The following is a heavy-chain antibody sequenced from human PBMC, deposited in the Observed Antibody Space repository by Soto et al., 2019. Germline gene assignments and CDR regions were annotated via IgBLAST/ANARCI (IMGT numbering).Heavy chain of an antibody. CDR2: IYSGGST. Sequence: PGGSLRLSCAASGFTVNSNYMSWVRQPPGKGLEWASVIYSGGSTYYADSVKGRFTISRDNSKNTLFLQMNSLRAEDTAVYYCARGGEAAAPGDYWGQGTLVTVSS. V-gene: IGHV3-53*01. D-gene: IGHD6-25*01. CDR1: GFTVNSNY. J-gene: IGHJ4*02. CDR3: ARGGEAAAPGDY.